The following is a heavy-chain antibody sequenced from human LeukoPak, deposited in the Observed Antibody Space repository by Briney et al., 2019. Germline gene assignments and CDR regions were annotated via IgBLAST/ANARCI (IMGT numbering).Heavy chain of an antibody. Sequence: GGSLRLSCAASGFTFSSYGMHWVRQAPGKGLEWVAVMSYDGSNKYYADSVKGRLTISRDNSKNTLYLQMNSLRAEDTAVYYCAKDSGWVVVVPAAIDYWGQGTLVTVSS. V-gene: IGHV3-30*18. D-gene: IGHD2-2*01. J-gene: IGHJ4*02. CDR3: AKDSGWVVVVPAAIDY. CDR1: GFTFSSYG. CDR2: MSYDGSNK.